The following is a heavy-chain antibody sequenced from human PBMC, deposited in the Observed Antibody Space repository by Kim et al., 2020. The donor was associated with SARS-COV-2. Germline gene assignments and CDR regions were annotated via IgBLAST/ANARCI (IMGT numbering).Heavy chain of an antibody. CDR2: ISSGSTI. CDR3: ARLAVVAHGFDY. CDR1: GFTFSDYY. D-gene: IGHD2-15*01. V-gene: IGHV3-11*01. Sequence: GGSLILSCAASGFTFSDYYMSWIRQAPGKGLEWVSYISSGSTIYYADSVKGRFTISWDNAKNSVHLQMNSLGAEDTAVYYWARLAVVAHGFDYWGQGTLVTVSS. J-gene: IGHJ4*02.